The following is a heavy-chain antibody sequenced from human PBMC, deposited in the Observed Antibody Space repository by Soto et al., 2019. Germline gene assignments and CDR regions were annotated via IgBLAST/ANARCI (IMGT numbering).Heavy chain of an antibody. D-gene: IGHD5-18*01. Sequence: SETLSLTCAVSGDSISSSNWWSWVRQPPGKGLEWIGEIYHSGSTNYNPSLKSRVTISVDKSKNQFSLKLSSVTAADTAVYYCARDETAMVPKTLGYWGQGTLVTVSS. CDR1: GDSISSSNW. V-gene: IGHV4-4*02. CDR3: ARDETAMVPKTLGY. CDR2: IYHSGST. J-gene: IGHJ4*02.